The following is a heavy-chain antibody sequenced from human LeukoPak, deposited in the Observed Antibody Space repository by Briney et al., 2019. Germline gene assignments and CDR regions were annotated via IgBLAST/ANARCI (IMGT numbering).Heavy chain of an antibody. CDR2: TTAFIGNI. CDR3: ARDLAIVVGVDVRGAAFDI. D-gene: IGHD3-22*01. Sequence: GASVKVSDKPLGYPFTTSVTTGFRRAPEQGLRWLGWTTAFIGNIHYSQKFQGRVTVTKDTATSTAYMELRSLRSDDTAVYCCARDLAIVVGVDVRGAAFDIWGQGTMVNVSS. J-gene: IGHJ3*02. V-gene: IGHV1-18*04. CDR1: GYPFTTSV.